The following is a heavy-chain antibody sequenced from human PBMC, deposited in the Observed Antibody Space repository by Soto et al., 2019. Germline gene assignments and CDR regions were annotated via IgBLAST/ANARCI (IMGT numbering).Heavy chain of an antibody. CDR1: GYTFTSYY. Sequence: QVQLVQSGAEVKKPGASVRVSCKASGYTFTSYYIHWVRQAPGQGPEWMGMISPSSGGTDYAQKFQGRVTMTRDTSTSTVYMEPSSLRSEDTAVYFCTRSIITTAGTDAFDLWGQGTLVTVSS. CDR3: TRSIITTAGTDAFDL. D-gene: IGHD6-13*01. CDR2: ISPSSGGT. J-gene: IGHJ3*01. V-gene: IGHV1-46*03.